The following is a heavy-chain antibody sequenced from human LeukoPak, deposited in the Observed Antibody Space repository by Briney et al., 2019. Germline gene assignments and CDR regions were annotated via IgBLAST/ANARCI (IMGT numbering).Heavy chain of an antibody. CDR1: GGSISSYY. CDR3: ARHLRADWGFDY. CDR2: IYYSGST. D-gene: IGHD7-27*01. V-gene: IGHV4-59*08. Sequence: PSETLSLTCTVSGGSISSYYWSWIRQPPGKGLEWIGYIYYSGSTNYNPSLKSRVTISVDTSKNQFSLKLSSVTAADPAVYYCARHLRADWGFDYWGQGTLVTVSS. J-gene: IGHJ4*02.